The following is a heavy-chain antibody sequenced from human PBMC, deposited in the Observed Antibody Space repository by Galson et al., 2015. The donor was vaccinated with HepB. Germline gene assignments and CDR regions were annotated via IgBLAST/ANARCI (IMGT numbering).Heavy chain of an antibody. CDR3: ARDHMVRATRGAFDI. J-gene: IGHJ3*02. V-gene: IGHV3-48*01. CDR2: ISSSSSTI. CDR1: GFTFSSYS. Sequence: SLRLSCAASGFTFSSYSMNWVRQAPGKGLEWVSYISSSSSTIYYADSVKGRFTISRDNAKNSLYLQMNSLRAEDTAVYYCARDHMVRATRGAFDIWGQGTMVTVSS. D-gene: IGHD1-26*01.